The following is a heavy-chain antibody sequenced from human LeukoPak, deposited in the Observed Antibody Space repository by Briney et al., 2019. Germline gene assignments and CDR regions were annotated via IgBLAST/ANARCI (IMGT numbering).Heavy chain of an antibody. CDR1: GGTFSSDA. V-gene: IGHV1-2*02. CDR3: ARAPRGYCSGGSCYPD. J-gene: IGHJ4*02. CDR2: IDPDSGGS. D-gene: IGHD2-15*01. Sequence: ASVKVSCKASGGTFSSDAIGWVRQAPGQGLGWVGWIDPDSGGSNNAQKFQGRVTMTRDTSISTAYMELSRLRSDDTAVYYCARAPRGYCSGGSCYPDWGQGTLVTVSS.